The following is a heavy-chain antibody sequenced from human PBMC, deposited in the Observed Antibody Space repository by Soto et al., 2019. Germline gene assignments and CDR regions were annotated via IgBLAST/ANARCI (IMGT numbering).Heavy chain of an antibody. V-gene: IGHV1-2*04. CDR3: ARDSDTYYYSMDV. D-gene: IGHD3-9*01. J-gene: IGHJ6*02. Sequence: ASVKVSCKASGYTFTGYYMHWVRQAPGQGLEWMGWINPNSGGTNYAQKFQGWVTMTRDTSISTAYMELSRLRSDDTAVYYCARDSDTYYYSMDVWGQGTTVTVSS. CDR1: GYTFTGYY. CDR2: INPNSGGT.